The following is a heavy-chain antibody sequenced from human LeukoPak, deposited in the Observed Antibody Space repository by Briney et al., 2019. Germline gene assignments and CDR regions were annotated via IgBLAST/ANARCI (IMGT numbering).Heavy chain of an antibody. V-gene: IGHV3-21*04. Sequence: GGSLRLSCAASGFTFSSYSMNWVRQAPGKGLEWVSSISSSSSYIYYADSVKGRFTISRDNSKNTLYLQMNSLRAEDTAVYYCAKDQGTAYFDYWGQGTLVTVSS. J-gene: IGHJ4*02. CDR2: ISSSSSYI. CDR3: AKDQGTAYFDY. CDR1: GFTFSSYS. D-gene: IGHD1-1*01.